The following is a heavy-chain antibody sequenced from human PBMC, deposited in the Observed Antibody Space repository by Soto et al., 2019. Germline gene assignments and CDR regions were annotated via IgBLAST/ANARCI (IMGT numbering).Heavy chain of an antibody. J-gene: IGHJ4*02. CDR3: ARASERYYYDSSGHTLDH. V-gene: IGHV1-8*01. D-gene: IGHD3-22*01. CDR1: GYTFTSYD. CDR2: MNPNSGNT. Sequence: ASVEVSCKASGYTFTSYDINWVRQATGQGLEWMGWMNPNSGNTCYAQKFQGRVTMTRNTSISTAYMELSSLRSEDTAVYYCARASERYYYDSSGHTLDHWGKVNLLIVSS.